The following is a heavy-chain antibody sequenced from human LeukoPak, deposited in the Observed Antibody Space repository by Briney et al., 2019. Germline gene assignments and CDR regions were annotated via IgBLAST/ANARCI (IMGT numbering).Heavy chain of an antibody. CDR1: GFTFSSYG. Sequence: GGSLRLSCAASGFTFSSYGMHWVRQAPGKGLEWVAVIWYDGSNKYYADSVKGRFTISRDNPKNTLYLQMNSLRAEDTAVYYYARNRITIFGVVASPYFYYGMDVWGQGTTVTVSS. V-gene: IGHV3-33*01. CDR3: ARNRITIFGVVASPYFYYGMDV. J-gene: IGHJ6*02. CDR2: IWYDGSNK. D-gene: IGHD3-3*01.